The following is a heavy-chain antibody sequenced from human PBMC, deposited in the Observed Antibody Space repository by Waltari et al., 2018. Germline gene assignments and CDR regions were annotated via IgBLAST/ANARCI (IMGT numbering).Heavy chain of an antibody. CDR2: INPNSGGT. CDR1: GYTFTGYY. Sequence: QVQLVQSGAEVKKPGASVKVSCKASGYTFTGYYMHWVRQAPGQGLEWMGRINPNSGGTNYAQKFQGRVTMTRDTSISTAYMELSRLRSDDMAVYYCARRVAMVRGSLGYWGQGTLVTVSS. V-gene: IGHV1-2*06. D-gene: IGHD3-10*01. CDR3: ARRVAMVRGSLGY. J-gene: IGHJ4*02.